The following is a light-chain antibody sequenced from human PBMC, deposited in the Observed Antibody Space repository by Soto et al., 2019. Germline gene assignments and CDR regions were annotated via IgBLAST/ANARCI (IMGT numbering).Light chain of an antibody. CDR1: QSISSW. V-gene: IGKV1-5*03. CDR2: KAA. Sequence: DIQMTQSPSTLSASVGDRVTITCRASQSISSWLAWYQQKPGKAPKLLLYKAASLESGVPSRFSGSGSGTEFTLTISNLQPDDFGTYYCQQYNSFFTFGPGTKVEIE. CDR3: QQYNSFFT. J-gene: IGKJ3*01.